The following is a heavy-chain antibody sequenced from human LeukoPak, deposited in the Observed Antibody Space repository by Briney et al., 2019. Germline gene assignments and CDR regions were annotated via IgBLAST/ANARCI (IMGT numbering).Heavy chain of an antibody. V-gene: IGHV3-48*01. Sequence: PGGCLRLSCAASGFTLSNYNMNWVRQAPGKGLEWVSHMSSGINIIYYADSVKGRFTISRDNAKNSLYLQMNSLRAEDTAVYYCATGDCSGGSCYLSLTTIDYWGQGTLVTVSS. D-gene: IGHD2-15*01. J-gene: IGHJ4*02. CDR1: GFTLSNYN. CDR2: MSSGINII. CDR3: ATGDCSGGSCYLSLTTIDY.